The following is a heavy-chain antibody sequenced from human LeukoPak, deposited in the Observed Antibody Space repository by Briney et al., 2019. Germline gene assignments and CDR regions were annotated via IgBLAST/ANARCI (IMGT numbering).Heavy chain of an antibody. D-gene: IGHD6-13*01. CDR2: IYTSGST. J-gene: IGHJ4*02. V-gene: IGHV4-61*02. Sequence: SETLSLTCTVSGGSISSGSYYWSWIRQPAGKGLEWIGRIYTSGSTNYNPSLKSRVTISVDTSKNQFSLKLSSVTAADTAVYYCARISSVAAGDFDYWGQGTLVTVSS. CDR1: GGSISSGSYY. CDR3: ARISSVAAGDFDY.